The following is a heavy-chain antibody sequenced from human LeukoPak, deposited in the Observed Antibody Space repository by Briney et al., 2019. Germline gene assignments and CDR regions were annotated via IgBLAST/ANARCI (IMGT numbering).Heavy chain of an antibody. Sequence: ASVKVSCKASGYTFTGYYMHWVRQAPGQGLEWMGRINPNSGGTNYAQKFQGRVTMTRDTSISTAYMELSSLRSEDTAVYYCARGRPLLWYYDSSGYPLDYWGQGTLVTVSS. J-gene: IGHJ4*02. D-gene: IGHD3-22*01. V-gene: IGHV1-2*06. CDR3: ARGRPLLWYYDSSGYPLDY. CDR2: INPNSGGT. CDR1: GYTFTGYY.